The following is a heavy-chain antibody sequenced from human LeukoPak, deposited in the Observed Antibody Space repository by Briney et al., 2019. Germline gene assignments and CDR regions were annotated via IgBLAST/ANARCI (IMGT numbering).Heavy chain of an antibody. J-gene: IGHJ5*02. V-gene: IGHV4-61*02. D-gene: IGHD5-24*01. Sequence: KPSQTLSLTCTVSGGSISSGSYYWSWIRQPAGKGLEWIGRIYTSGSTNYNPSLKSRVTISVDTSKNQFSLKLSSVTAADTAVYYCAGDLGRVEMAAPDGFDPWGQGTLVTVSS. CDR2: IYTSGST. CDR1: GGSISSGSYY. CDR3: AGDLGRVEMAAPDGFDP.